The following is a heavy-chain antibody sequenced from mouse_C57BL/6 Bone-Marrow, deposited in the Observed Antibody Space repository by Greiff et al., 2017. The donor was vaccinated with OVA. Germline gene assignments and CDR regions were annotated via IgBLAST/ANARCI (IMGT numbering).Heavy chain of an antibody. D-gene: IGHD2-1*01. Sequence: QVQLQQPGAELVKPGASVKLSCKASGYTFTSYWMHWVKQRPGRGLEWIGRIDPNSGGTKYNEKFKSKATLTVDKPSSTAYMQLSSLTSEDSAVYYCERERSPYGNTKGWFAYWGQGTLVTVSA. CDR2: IDPNSGGT. CDR1: GYTFTSYW. CDR3: ERERSPYGNTKGWFAY. V-gene: IGHV1-72*01. J-gene: IGHJ3*01.